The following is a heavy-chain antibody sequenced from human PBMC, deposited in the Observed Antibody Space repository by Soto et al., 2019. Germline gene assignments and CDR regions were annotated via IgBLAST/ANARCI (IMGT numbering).Heavy chain of an antibody. CDR1: GFTFSSYG. V-gene: IGHV3-33*01. J-gene: IGHJ4*02. Sequence: GGSLRLSCAASGFTFSSYGMHWVRQAPGKGLEWVAVIWYDGSNKYYADSVKGRFTISRDNSKNTLYLQMNSLRAEDTAVYYCARSSEKRYYFDYWGQGTLVTVSS. CDR3: ARSSEKRYYFDY. CDR2: IWYDGSNK.